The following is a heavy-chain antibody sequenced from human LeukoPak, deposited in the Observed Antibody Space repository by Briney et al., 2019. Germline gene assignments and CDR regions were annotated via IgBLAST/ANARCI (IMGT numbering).Heavy chain of an antibody. CDR3: ARDPDGDYDFDY. Sequence: GGSLRLSCAASGFSFSDYGMNWVRRAPGKGLEWLSHTNSNGAVISYADSVKGRFTISRDTAKSSLYLQMNSLKIEDTAIYFCARDPDGDYDFDYWGQGTLVTVSS. J-gene: IGHJ4*02. D-gene: IGHD4-17*01. CDR2: TNSNGAVI. V-gene: IGHV3-48*01. CDR1: GFSFSDYG.